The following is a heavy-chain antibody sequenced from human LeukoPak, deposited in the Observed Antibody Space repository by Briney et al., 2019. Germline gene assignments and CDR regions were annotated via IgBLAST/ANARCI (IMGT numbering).Heavy chain of an antibody. Sequence: PGGSLRLSCAASGFTFSSYEMNWVRQAPGKGLEWVSYISSSGSTIYYADSVKRRFTISRDNAKNSLYLQMHSLRAEDTAVYYCASERHLEWLSQDAFDIWGQGTMVTVSS. V-gene: IGHV3-48*03. D-gene: IGHD3-3*01. J-gene: IGHJ3*02. CDR3: ASERHLEWLSQDAFDI. CDR2: ISSSGSTI. CDR1: GFTFSSYE.